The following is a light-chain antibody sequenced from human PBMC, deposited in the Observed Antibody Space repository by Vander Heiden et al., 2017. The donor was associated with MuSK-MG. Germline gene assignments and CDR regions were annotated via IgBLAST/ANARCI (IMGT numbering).Light chain of an antibody. V-gene: IGKV1-39*01. CDR3: QQSYAMALT. J-gene: IGKJ4*01. CDR1: QSISSF. CDR2: AAS. Sequence: DIQMTQSPSSLSASVGDRVTITCRASQSISSFLHWYQQKPGKAPVLLIYAASTLQSGVPSRFSGSGSGTDFTLTISSLQPEDFATYYCQQSYAMALTFGGGTKVEIK.